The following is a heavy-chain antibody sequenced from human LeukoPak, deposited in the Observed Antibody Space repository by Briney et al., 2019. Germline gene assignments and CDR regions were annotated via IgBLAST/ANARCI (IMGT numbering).Heavy chain of an antibody. Sequence: TLSLTCTVSGGSISSGGYYWSWIRQHPGKGLEWIGYIYYSGSTYYNPSLKSRVTISVDTPKNQFSLKLSSVTAADTAVYYCARGTAAARTYYFDYWGQGTLVTVSS. J-gene: IGHJ4*02. CDR2: IYYSGST. V-gene: IGHV4-31*03. CDR3: ARGTAAARTYYFDY. CDR1: GGSISSGGYY. D-gene: IGHD6-13*01.